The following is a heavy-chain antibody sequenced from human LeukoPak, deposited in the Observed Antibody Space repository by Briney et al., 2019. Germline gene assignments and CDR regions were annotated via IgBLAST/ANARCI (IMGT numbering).Heavy chain of an antibody. D-gene: IGHD1-26*01. J-gene: IGHJ4*02. Sequence: QTGGSLRLSCAASGFSFSSYVMSWVRQAPGKGLEWVSSISESGGDTYYADSVKGRFIISRDNSKNTFSLEMNSLGVADTAMYYYVKGKVSQLGGFDSWGQGTLVTVSS. V-gene: IGHV3-23*01. CDR1: GFSFSSYV. CDR3: VKGKVSQLGGFDS. CDR2: ISESGGDT.